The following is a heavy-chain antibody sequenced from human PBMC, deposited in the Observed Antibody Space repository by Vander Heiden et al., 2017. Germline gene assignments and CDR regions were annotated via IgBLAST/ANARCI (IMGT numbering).Heavy chain of an antibody. Sequence: EVPLVESGGGMVQPGGSLRPSCAASGFTFSTYARTGGRQAPGKGRQWVSSISGSGGTTYYADSVKGRFTISRDNSKNTLNVQMNSLRAEDTAMYYCAKEWAGDPLWWGQGTLVTVSS. CDR1: GFTFSTYA. V-gene: IGHV3-23*04. CDR2: ISGSGGTT. CDR3: AKEWAGDPLW. J-gene: IGHJ4*02. D-gene: IGHD7-27*01.